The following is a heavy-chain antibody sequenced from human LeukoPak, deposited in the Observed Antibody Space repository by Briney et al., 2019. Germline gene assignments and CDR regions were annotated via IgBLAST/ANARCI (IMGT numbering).Heavy chain of an antibody. CDR1: GLTFSSYA. J-gene: IGHJ3*01. D-gene: IGHD2-15*01. CDR3: AKDRDGYCSGGSCFYDAFDV. Sequence: GGSLRLFCAASGLTFSSYAMRWVRQAPGKGLEWVSVISAIGGNTYYADSVKGRFTISRDNFKSTLYLQMNSLRAEDTAIYYCAKDRDGYCSGGSCFYDAFDVWGQGTMVTVSS. V-gene: IGHV3-23*01. CDR2: ISAIGGNT.